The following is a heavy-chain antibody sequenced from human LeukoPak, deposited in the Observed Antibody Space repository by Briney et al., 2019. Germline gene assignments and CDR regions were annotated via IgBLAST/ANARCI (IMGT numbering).Heavy chain of an antibody. J-gene: IGHJ4*02. CDR3: ARDVIVDTAMVTSYFDY. CDR1: GGSISSSNW. V-gene: IGHV4-4*02. CDR2: IYHSGST. D-gene: IGHD5-18*01. Sequence: KPSGTLSLTCAVSGGSISSSNWWSWVRQPPGKGLEWIGEIYHSGSTNYNPSLKSRVTISVDKSKNQFSLKLSSVTAADTAVYYCARDVIVDTAMVTSYFDYWGQGTLVTVSS.